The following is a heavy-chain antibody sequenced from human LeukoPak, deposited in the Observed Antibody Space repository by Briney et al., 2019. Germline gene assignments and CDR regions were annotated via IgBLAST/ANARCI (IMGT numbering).Heavy chain of an antibody. V-gene: IGHV4-39*07. CDR3: ARVKYYDSSGYSFDY. CDR2: IYYSGST. Sequence: SETLSLTCTVSGGSISSSSYYWGRIRQPPGKGLEWIGSIYYSGSTYYNPSLKSRVTISVDTSKNQFSLKLSSVTAADTAVYYCARVKYYDSSGYSFDYWGQGTLVTVSS. D-gene: IGHD3-22*01. CDR1: GGSISSSSYY. J-gene: IGHJ4*02.